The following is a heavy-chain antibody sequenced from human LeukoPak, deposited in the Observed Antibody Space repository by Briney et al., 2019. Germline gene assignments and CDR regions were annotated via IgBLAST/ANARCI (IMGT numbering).Heavy chain of an antibody. Sequence: ASVKVSCKASGYTITSYGISWVRQAPGQGLEWMGWISAYNGNTNYAQKLQGRVTMTTDTSTSTAYMELRSLRSDDTAVYYCARVEGNYYYDSSGYYYDYWGQGTLVTVSS. D-gene: IGHD3-22*01. J-gene: IGHJ4*02. CDR3: ARVEGNYYYDSSGYYYDY. V-gene: IGHV1-18*01. CDR2: ISAYNGNT. CDR1: GYTITSYG.